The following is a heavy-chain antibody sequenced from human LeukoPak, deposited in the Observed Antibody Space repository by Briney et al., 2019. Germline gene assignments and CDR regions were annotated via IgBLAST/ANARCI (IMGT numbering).Heavy chain of an antibody. D-gene: IGHD3-16*02. V-gene: IGHV1-69*13. CDR2: IIPIFGTA. J-gene: IGHJ4*02. CDR3: ASALESPFGGVFV. Sequence: GASVKVSCKASGGTFSSYAISWVRQAPGQGLEWMGGIIPIFGTANYAQKFQGRVTITADESTSTAYMELSSLRAEDTALYSCASALESPFGGVFVWGQGTLVTVSS. CDR1: GGTFSSYA.